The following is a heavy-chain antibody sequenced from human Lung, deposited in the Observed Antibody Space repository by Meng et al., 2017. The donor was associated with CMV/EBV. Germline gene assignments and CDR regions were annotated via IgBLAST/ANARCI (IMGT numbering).Heavy chain of an antibody. V-gene: IGHV4-31*02. Sequence: YLCSWIRQLPEKGVEWLGYTYYDGTNNYDWSLRSRVNRSVDTSKNQSSLKLSSVTAADTAVYYGARQAPDTWFDPWGQGALVTVSS. J-gene: IGHJ5*02. CDR1: YL. CDR3: ARQAPDTWFDP. CDR2: TYYDGTN.